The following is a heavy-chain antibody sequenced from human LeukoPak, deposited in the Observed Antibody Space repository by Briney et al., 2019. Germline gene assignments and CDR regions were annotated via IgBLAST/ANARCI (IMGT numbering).Heavy chain of an antibody. Sequence: PGRSLRLSCAASGFPFSNYGMHWVRQAPGKGLEWVAVISYVGSNEYYADSVKGRFPISRDNSKNTLYLQMNSLRAEDTAVYYCAGSWFYRDYFEYWGQGTLVTVSS. CDR1: GFPFSNYG. V-gene: IGHV3-30*03. CDR3: AGSWFYRDYFEY. J-gene: IGHJ4*02. D-gene: IGHD3-10*01. CDR2: ISYVGSNE.